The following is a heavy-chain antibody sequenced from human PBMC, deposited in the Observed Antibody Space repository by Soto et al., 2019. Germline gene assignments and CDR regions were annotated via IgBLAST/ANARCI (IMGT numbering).Heavy chain of an antibody. D-gene: IGHD6-13*01. CDR2: IYYSGST. V-gene: IGHV4-59*01. J-gene: IGHJ6*02. CDR3: ARDRAAGYYYGMDV. Sequence: LSLTCTVSGGSISSYYWSWIRQPPGKGLAWIGYIYYSGSTNYKPSLKSRVTISVDTSKNQFSLKLSSVTAADTAVYYCARDRAAGYYYGMDVWGQGTTVTVSS. CDR1: GGSISSYY.